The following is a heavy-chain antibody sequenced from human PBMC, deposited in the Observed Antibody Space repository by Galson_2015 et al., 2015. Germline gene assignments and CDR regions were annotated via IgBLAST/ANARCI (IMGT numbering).Heavy chain of an antibody. CDR3: AKGGWLEY. Sequence: SLRLSCAVSGFTFSSNDMSWVRQAPGKGLEWVSILSASDGGTHYAESVKGRFTISRDISKNTLYLQLNSLRVEDTAVYYCAKGGWLEYWGQGTLVTVSS. V-gene: IGHV3-23*01. CDR2: LSASDGGT. CDR1: GFTFSSND. D-gene: IGHD6-19*01. J-gene: IGHJ4*02.